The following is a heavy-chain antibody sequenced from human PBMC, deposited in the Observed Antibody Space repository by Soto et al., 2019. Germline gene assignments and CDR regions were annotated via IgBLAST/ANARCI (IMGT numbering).Heavy chain of an antibody. CDR1: GGSISSGDYY. V-gene: IGHV4-30-4*01. CDR2: IYYSEST. D-gene: IGHD6-6*01. J-gene: IGHJ3*02. CDR3: ASSSSSTPHAFDI. Sequence: KPSETLSLTCTVSGGSISSGDYYWSWIRQPPGKGLEWIGYIYYSESTYYNPSLKSRVTISVDTSKNQFSLKLSSVTAADTAVYYCASSSSSTPHAFDIWGQGTMVT.